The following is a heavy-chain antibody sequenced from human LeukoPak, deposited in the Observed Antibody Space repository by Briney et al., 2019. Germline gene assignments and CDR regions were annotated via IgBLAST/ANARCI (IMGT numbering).Heavy chain of an antibody. V-gene: IGHV4-39*07. D-gene: IGHD3-3*01. CDR3: AGEDFWKDNYYYYYMDG. Sequence: PSETLSPTCTVSGASISSSSSYWGRIRQPPGKGLEWIGSIYSSGSTYYNPSHKRRLTIPVDTTNHQFSLQLSSVTAPDMTVYYCAGEDFWKDNYYYYYMDGWGKGTTVTVSS. J-gene: IGHJ6*03. CDR2: IYSSGST. CDR1: GASISSSSSY.